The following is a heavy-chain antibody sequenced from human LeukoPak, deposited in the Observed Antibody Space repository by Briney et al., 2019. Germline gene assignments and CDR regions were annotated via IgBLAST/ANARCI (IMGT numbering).Heavy chain of an antibody. CDR1: GFTFSSYA. Sequence: GGSLRLSCAASGFTFSSYAMNWARQAPGKGLEWVANINQDGSQKYYVDSVKGRFTISRDNAKNSLYLQMNSLRAEDTAVYYCARAVAARSSYWGQGTLVTVSS. J-gene: IGHJ4*02. V-gene: IGHV3-7*01. CDR3: ARAVAARSSY. CDR2: INQDGSQK. D-gene: IGHD6-6*01.